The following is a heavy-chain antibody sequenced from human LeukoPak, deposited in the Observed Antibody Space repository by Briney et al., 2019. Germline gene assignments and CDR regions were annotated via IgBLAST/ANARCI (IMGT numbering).Heavy chain of an antibody. J-gene: IGHJ3*01. CDR2: INPNNGDT. V-gene: IGHV1-2*02. Sequence: ASVKVSCKASGYTFTGYYMHRVRQAPGQGLEWMGWINPNNGDTNYAQKFQARVTTARDTSINTAYMEMISLKSDDTAVYYCAREAAYYDLNGKGDDAFDLWGQGTMVIVSS. D-gene: IGHD3-22*01. CDR3: AREAAYYDLNGKGDDAFDL. CDR1: GYTFTGYY.